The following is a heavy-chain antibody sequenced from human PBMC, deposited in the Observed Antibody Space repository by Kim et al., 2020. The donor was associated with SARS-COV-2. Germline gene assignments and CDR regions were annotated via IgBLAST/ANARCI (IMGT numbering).Heavy chain of an antibody. CDR1: GFTFSSYA. CDR2: ISGSGGST. J-gene: IGHJ4*02. D-gene: IGHD4-17*01. V-gene: IGHV3-23*01. CDR3: AISYGDYQVRGY. Sequence: GGSLRLSCAASGFTFSSYAMSWVRQAPGKGLEWVSAISGSGGSTYYADSVKGRFTISRDNSKNTLYLQMNSLRAEDTAVYYCAISYGDYQVRGYWGQGTLVTVSS.